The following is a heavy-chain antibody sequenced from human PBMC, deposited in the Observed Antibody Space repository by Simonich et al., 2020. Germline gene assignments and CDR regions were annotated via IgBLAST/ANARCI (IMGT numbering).Heavy chain of an antibody. Sequence: QVQLVQSGAEVKKPGASVKVSCKASGYTFTGYYMHWVRQAPGQGLEGMGRVNTNRGGTNYEQKFQGRVTRTSDTSISTAYMELSRLRSDDTAVYYCARDPVVPAAIRNAFDIWGQGTMVTVSS. V-gene: IGHV1-2*02. CDR3: ARDPVVPAAIRNAFDI. CDR2: VNTNRGGT. D-gene: IGHD2-2*01. J-gene: IGHJ3*02. CDR1: GYTFTGYY.